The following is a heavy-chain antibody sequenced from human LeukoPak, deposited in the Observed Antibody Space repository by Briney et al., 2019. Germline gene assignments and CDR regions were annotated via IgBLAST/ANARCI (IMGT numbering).Heavy chain of an antibody. CDR3: TTYGDYGPGSDY. CDR1: GFIFSDSA. J-gene: IGHJ4*02. D-gene: IGHD4-17*01. V-gene: IGHV3-73*01. CDR2: IKSKSNSYAT. Sequence: GGSLKLSCAASGFIFSDSAIHWVRQASGKGLEWVDRIKSKSNSYATAYAASVKGRFTISRDDSKNTAYLQMNSLKTEDTAVYYCTTYGDYGPGSDYWGQGTLVTVSS.